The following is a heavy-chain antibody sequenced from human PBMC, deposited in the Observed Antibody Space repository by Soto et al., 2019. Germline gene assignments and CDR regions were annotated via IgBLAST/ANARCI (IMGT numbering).Heavy chain of an antibody. J-gene: IGHJ6*02. CDR1: GFTFSSYG. Sequence: QVQLVESGGGVVQPGRSLRLSCAASGFTFSSYGMHWVRQAPGKGLEWVAVIWYDGSNKYYADSVKGRFTISRDNSKNPLYLQMNSLRAEDTAVYYCAREAPHDYYGMDVWGQGTTVTVSS. CDR3: AREAPHDYYGMDV. V-gene: IGHV3-33*01. CDR2: IWYDGSNK.